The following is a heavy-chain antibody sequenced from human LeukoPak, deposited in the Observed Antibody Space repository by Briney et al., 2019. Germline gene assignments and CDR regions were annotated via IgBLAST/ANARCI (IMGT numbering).Heavy chain of an antibody. D-gene: IGHD3-10*01. CDR1: GGSISSGGYY. CDR2: IYHSGST. J-gene: IGHJ4*02. CDR3: ARGGRKSGYYFDY. V-gene: IGHV4-30-2*01. Sequence: SETLSLTCTVSGGSISSGGYYWSWIRQPPGKGLEWIGYIYHSGSTYYNPSLKSRVTISVDRSKNQFSLKLSSVTAADTAVYYCARGGRKSGYYFDYWGQGTLVTVSS.